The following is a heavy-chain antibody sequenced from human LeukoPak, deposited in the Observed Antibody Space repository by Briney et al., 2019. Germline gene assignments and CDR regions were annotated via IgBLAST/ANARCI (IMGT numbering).Heavy chain of an antibody. CDR3: ARSGPSRGYSSGWFFDY. CDR1: GYTFTGYY. D-gene: IGHD6-19*01. V-gene: IGHV1-2*02. CDR2: INPNSGGT. Sequence: ASVKVSCKASGYTFTGYYMHWVRQAPGQGLEWMGWINPNSGGTNYAQKFQGRVTITRNTSISTAYMELSSLRSEDTAVYYCARSGPSRGYSSGWFFDYWGQGTLVTVSS. J-gene: IGHJ4*02.